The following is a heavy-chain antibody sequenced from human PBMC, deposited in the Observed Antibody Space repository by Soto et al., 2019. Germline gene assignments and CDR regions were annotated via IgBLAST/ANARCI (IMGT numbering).Heavy chain of an antibody. CDR2: ITSSSSTI. D-gene: IGHD6-19*01. Sequence: GGSLRLSCAASGFTFSSYDMNWVRQAPGKGLEWVSYITSSSSTIYYADSVKGRFTISRDNAENSLYLQMNSLRDDDTAIYYCARRSTIGWYNWYFDLWGRGTLVTVSS. J-gene: IGHJ2*01. V-gene: IGHV3-48*02. CDR3: ARRSTIGWYNWYFDL. CDR1: GFTFSSYD.